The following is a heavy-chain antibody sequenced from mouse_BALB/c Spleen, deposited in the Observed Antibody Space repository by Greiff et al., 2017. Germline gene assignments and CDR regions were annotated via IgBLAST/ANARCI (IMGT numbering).Heavy chain of an antibody. CDR3: ARGLDRYDDYAMDY. V-gene: IGHV5-6-5*01. J-gene: IGHJ4*01. CDR1: GFTFSSYA. Sequence: EVKLMESGGGLVKPGGSLKLSCAASGFTFSSYAMSWVRQTPEKRLEWVASISSGGSTYYPDSVKGRFTISRDNARNILYLQMSSLRSEDTAMYYCARGLDRYDDYAMDYWGQGTSVTVSS. CDR2: ISSGGST. D-gene: IGHD2-14*01.